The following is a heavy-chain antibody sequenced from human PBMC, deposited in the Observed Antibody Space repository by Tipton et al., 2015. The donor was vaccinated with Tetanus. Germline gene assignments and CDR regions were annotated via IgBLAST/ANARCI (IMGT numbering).Heavy chain of an antibody. CDR3: ARTRIAAAGNDAFDI. V-gene: IGHV1-2*05. CDR1: GYTFTGYY. CDR2: INPNSGGT. D-gene: IGHD6-13*01. J-gene: IGHJ3*02. Sequence: VQSGAEVKKPGASVKVSCKASGYTFTGYYMHWVRQAPGQGLEWMGRINPNSGGTNYAQKFQGRVTMTRDTSISTAYMELSRLRSDDTVVYCCARTRIAAAGNDAFDIWGQGTMVTVSS.